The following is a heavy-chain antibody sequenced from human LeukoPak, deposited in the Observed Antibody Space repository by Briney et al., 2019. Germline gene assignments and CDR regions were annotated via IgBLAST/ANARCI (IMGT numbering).Heavy chain of an antibody. CDR1: GGSISSSY. D-gene: IGHD5-18*01. CDR3: ARDMGYSYGYSYFVH. Sequence: SDTLSLTCTVSGGSISSSYWSWIRHPAGEGLEWIGHIYTFGITNYIPSLKSPVTMSLDTSKNQFSLKLSSVTAADTAVYYCARDMGYSYGYSYFVHWGQGTLVTVSS. V-gene: IGHV4-4*07. J-gene: IGHJ4*02. CDR2: IYTFGIT.